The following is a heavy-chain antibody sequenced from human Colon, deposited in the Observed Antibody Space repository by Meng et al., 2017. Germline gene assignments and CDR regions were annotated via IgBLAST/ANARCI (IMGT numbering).Heavy chain of an antibody. CDR3: AKVARFSSVGRIGTNDFDS. Sequence: QVSCKGSGFAMSWFGWVRQMRGQGLEWLGSIYPGDSDTIYSPSFQGHVTMSVDKSINTAYLQWDSLKVSDTAMYYCAKVARFSSVGRIGTNDFDSWGQGTLVTVSS. CDR2: IYPGDSDT. CDR1: GFAMSW. V-gene: IGHV5-51*01. D-gene: IGHD6-6*01. J-gene: IGHJ4*02.